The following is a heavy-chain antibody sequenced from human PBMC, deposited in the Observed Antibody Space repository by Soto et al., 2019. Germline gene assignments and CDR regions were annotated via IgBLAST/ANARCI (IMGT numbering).Heavy chain of an antibody. V-gene: IGHV1-3*01. CDR1: GYTFTSYA. J-gene: IGHJ6*02. D-gene: IGHD4-17*01. Sequence: QVQLVQSGAEVKKPGASVKVSCKASGYTFTSYAMHWVRQAPGQRLEWMGWINAGNGNTKYSQKFQGRVTITRDTSASTAFMELSSLRSEDTAVYYCARTVGYYYGMDVWGQGTTVTVSS. CDR3: ARTVGYYYGMDV. CDR2: INAGNGNT.